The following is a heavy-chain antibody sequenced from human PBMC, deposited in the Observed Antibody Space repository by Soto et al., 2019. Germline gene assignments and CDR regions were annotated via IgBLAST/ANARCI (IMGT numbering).Heavy chain of an antibody. CDR2: ISGSGGST. D-gene: IGHD2-8*01. CDR1: GFTFSSYA. V-gene: IGHV3-23*01. Sequence: QTGGSLRLSCAASGFTFSSYAMSWVRQAPGKGLEWVSAISGSGGSTYYADSVKGRFTISRDNSKNTLYLQMNSLRAEDTAVYYCANEQECMLSCYYYGMDVWGQGTTVTVSS. J-gene: IGHJ6*02. CDR3: ANEQECMLSCYYYGMDV.